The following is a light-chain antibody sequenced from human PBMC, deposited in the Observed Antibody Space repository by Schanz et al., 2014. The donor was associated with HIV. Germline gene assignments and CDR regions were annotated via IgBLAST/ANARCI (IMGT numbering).Light chain of an antibody. CDR2: EVI. V-gene: IGLV2-8*01. CDR1: SSDIGGYKY. CDR3: SSFAGSNIPWV. J-gene: IGLJ3*02. Sequence: QSALTQPASVSGSPGQSITISCTGTSSDIGGYKYVSWYQHHPGKAPKLMIYEVIKRPSGVPDRFSGSKSGSTASLTVSGLQPEDEADYYCSSFAGSNIPWVFGGGTKVTVL.